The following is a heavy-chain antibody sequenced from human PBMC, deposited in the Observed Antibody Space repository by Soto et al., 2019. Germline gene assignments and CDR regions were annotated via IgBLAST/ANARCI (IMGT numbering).Heavy chain of an antibody. Sequence: ASVKVSCKASGYTFTSYAMHWVRQAPGQRLEWMGWINAGNGNTKYSQKFQGRVTITRDTSASTAYMELSSLRSEDTAVYYCARSPLSLRRINYYDSSGYQLHFDYWGQGTLVTVSS. CDR1: GYTFTSYA. V-gene: IGHV1-3*01. D-gene: IGHD3-22*01. CDR3: ARSPLSLRRINYYDSSGYQLHFDY. CDR2: INAGNGNT. J-gene: IGHJ4*02.